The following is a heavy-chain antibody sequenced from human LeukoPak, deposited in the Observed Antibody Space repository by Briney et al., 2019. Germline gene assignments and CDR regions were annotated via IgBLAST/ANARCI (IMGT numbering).Heavy chain of an antibody. D-gene: IGHD6-19*01. CDR2: IYTSGST. V-gene: IGHV4-61*02. Sequence: PSDTLSLTCTVSGDSISTSKSYWSWIRQPAGKGLEWIGRIYTSGSTNYNPSLKSRVTISVDTSKNQFSLKLSSVTAADTAVYYCARPVIAVAGQQTVGNWFDPWGQGTLVTVSS. J-gene: IGHJ5*02. CDR1: GDSISTSKSY. CDR3: ARPVIAVAGQQTVGNWFDP.